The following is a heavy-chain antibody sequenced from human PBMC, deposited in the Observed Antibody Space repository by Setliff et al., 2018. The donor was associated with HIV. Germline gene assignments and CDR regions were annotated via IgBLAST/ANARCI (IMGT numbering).Heavy chain of an antibody. D-gene: IGHD3-3*01. Sequence: SVKVSCKASGGTLSSYATSWVRQAPGQGLEWMGRIIPIFGTANYAQKFQGRVTITADKSTSTAYMELSSLRSEDTAVYYCATPDYNFLRGVNVWYFDYWGQGTLVTVSS. CDR2: IIPIFGTA. V-gene: IGHV1-69*06. CDR1: GGTLSSYA. CDR3: ATPDYNFLRGVNVWYFDY. J-gene: IGHJ4*02.